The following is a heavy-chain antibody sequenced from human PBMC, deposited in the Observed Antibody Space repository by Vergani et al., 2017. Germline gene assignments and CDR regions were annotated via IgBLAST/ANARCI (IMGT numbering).Heavy chain of an antibody. V-gene: IGHV1-69*18. CDR3: ARQDCGGDCYPGKNAFDI. J-gene: IGHJ3*02. Sequence: VQLVQSGAEVKKPGSSVKVSCKASRGTFSSYAISWVRQAPGQGLEWMGRIIPIFGTANYAQKFQGRVTITADESTSTAYMELSSLRSEDTAVYYCARQDCGGDCYPGKNAFDIWGQGTMVTVSS. D-gene: IGHD2-21*02. CDR2: IIPIFGTA. CDR1: RGTFSSYA.